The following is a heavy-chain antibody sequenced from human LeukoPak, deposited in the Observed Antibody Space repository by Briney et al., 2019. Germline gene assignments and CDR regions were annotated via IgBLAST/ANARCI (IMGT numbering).Heavy chain of an antibody. CDR2: MNPNSGNT. J-gene: IGHJ5*02. Sequence: ASVKVSCKASGYTFTSYDINWVRQATGQGLEWMGWMNPNSGNTGYAQKFQGRVTMTRNTSISTAYMELSSLRSEDTAVYYCAREQYCSGGSCYWFDPWGQGTLVTVPS. V-gene: IGHV1-8*01. CDR1: GYTFTSYD. D-gene: IGHD2-15*01. CDR3: AREQYCSGGSCYWFDP.